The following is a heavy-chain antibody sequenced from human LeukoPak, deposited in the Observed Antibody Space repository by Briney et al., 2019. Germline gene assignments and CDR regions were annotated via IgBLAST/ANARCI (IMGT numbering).Heavy chain of an antibody. Sequence: GGSLRLSCEASGFTFSTYGINWVRQAPGKGLEWVSAISGSGGSTYYADSVKGRFTISRDNSKNTLYLQMNSLRAEDTALYYCAKAPPPYCSGGSCFDAFDIWGQGTMVTVSS. D-gene: IGHD2-15*01. V-gene: IGHV3-23*01. CDR2: ISGSGGST. CDR3: AKAPPPYCSGGSCFDAFDI. J-gene: IGHJ3*02. CDR1: GFTFSTYG.